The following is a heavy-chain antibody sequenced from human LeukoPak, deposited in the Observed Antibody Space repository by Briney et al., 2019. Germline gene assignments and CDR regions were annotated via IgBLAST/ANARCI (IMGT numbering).Heavy chain of an antibody. J-gene: IGHJ5*02. CDR1: GYTFTSYD. D-gene: IGHD2-2*01. V-gene: IGHV1-8*01. CDR3: ARKTCTSTSCLHP. CDR2: MNPNTGKS. Sequence: ASVKVSCKASGYTFTSYDVNWVRQAAGQGLEWMAWMNPNTGKSGYAQRFQGRVTMTRDTPIDTAYLELSSLGSEDTAVYYCARKTCTSTSCLHPWGQGTLVNVSS.